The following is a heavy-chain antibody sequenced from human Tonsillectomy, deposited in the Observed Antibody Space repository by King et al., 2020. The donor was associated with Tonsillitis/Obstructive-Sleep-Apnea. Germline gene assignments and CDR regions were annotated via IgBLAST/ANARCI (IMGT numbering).Heavy chain of an antibody. V-gene: IGHV4-39*01. CDR2: IYYSGST. CDR1: GGSIRSTSQY. J-gene: IGHJ3*02. D-gene: IGHD1-26*01. CDR3: ATGSPVRGAFDI. Sequence: MQLQESGPGLVKPSETLSLTCTVSGGSIRSTSQYWGWIRQPPGKGLEWIGSIYYSGSTYYNPSLKSRVIIYVDTSKNQFSLKLSSVTAADTAVYYCATGSPVRGAFDIWGQGTMVTVSS.